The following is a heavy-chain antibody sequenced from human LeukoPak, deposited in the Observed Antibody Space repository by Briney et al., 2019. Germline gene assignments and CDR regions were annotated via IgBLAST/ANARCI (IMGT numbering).Heavy chain of an antibody. J-gene: IGHJ4*02. V-gene: IGHV1-2*06. Sequence: ASVKVSCKASGYTFTGYYMHWVRQAPGQGLEWMGRINPNGGGTNYAQKFQGRVTMTRDTSISTAYMELSRLRSDDTAVYYCARDPSSALLAYCGGDCYSGYWGQGTLVTVSP. CDR3: ARDPSSALLAYCGGDCYSGY. D-gene: IGHD2-21*02. CDR1: GYTFTGYY. CDR2: INPNGGGT.